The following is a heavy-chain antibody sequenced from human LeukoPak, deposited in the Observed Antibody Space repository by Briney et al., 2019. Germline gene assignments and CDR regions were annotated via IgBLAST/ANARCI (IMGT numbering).Heavy chain of an antibody. CDR1: GFTFSGCC. CDR2: IKQDGSEK. J-gene: IGHJ4*02. D-gene: IGHD1-26*01. V-gene: IGHV3-7*01. Sequence: GGSLRLSCAASGFTFSGCCMSWVRQAPGKGLEWVANIKQDGSEKYYVDSVKGRFTISRDNAKNSLYPQMNSLRAEDTAVNFCAKDRSGSYSQGLDYWGQGTLATVSS. CDR3: AKDRSGSYSQGLDY.